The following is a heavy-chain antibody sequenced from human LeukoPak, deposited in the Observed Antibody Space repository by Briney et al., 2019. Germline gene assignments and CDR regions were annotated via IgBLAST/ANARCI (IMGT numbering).Heavy chain of an antibody. J-gene: IGHJ4*02. V-gene: IGHV1-2*02. CDR1: GYTFTGYY. Sequence: GASVKVSCKASGYTFTGYYMHWVQQAPGQGLEWMGWINPNSGGTNYAQKFQGRVTMTRDTSISTAYMELSRLRSDDTAVYYCAREFIVVVPAAIENYFDYWGQGTLVTVSS. D-gene: IGHD2-2*02. CDR2: INPNSGGT. CDR3: AREFIVVVPAAIENYFDY.